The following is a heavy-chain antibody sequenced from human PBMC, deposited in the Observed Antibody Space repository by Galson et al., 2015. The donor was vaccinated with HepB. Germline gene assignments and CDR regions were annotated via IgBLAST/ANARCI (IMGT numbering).Heavy chain of an antibody. CDR2: LSAYNGNT. CDR3: ASGIAVAGTFDY. CDR1: GYTFTSYG. D-gene: IGHD6-19*01. J-gene: IGHJ4*02. Sequence: SVKVSCKPSGYTFTSYGNSWVRQAPGQGLEWMGWLSAYNGNTNYAQKLQGRVTMTTDTSTSTAYMEMRSLRSDDTAVYYCASGIAVAGTFDYWVQGTLFTVSS. V-gene: IGHV1-18*01.